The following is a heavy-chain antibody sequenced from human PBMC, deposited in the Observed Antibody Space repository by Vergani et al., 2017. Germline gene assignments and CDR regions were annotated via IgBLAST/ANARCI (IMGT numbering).Heavy chain of an antibody. V-gene: IGHV3-9*01. D-gene: IGHD6-6*01. CDR2: INWNSDSI. CDR1: GFTFDDYA. J-gene: IGHJ4*02. Sequence: EVQLVESGGGLVQPGRSLRLSCAASGFTFDDYAMHWVRQAPGKGLEWVSGINWNSDSIAYADSVKGRFTISRDNAKNSLYLQMNSLRAEDTALYYCAKEINEYSSSASLDYWGQGTLVTVSS. CDR3: AKEINEYSSSASLDY.